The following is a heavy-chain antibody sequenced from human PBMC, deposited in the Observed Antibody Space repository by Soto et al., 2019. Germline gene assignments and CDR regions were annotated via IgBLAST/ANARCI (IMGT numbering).Heavy chain of an antibody. J-gene: IGHJ4*02. CDR1: GFTFSNVG. CDR2: IKSKTDGGTT. Sequence: EVHLVESGGGLVNPGGSLGLSCTASGFTFSNVGMHWVRQAAGKGLEWVGGIKSKTDGGTTDYAAPVKGRFTISRDDSKNTLYLQMHSLRTEDTAVYYCVTVAYYERSGGQGTLVTVSS. D-gene: IGHD3-3*01. V-gene: IGHV3-15*07. CDR3: VTVAYYERS.